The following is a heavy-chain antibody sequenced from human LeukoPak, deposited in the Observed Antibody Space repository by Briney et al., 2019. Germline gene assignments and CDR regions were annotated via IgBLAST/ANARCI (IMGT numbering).Heavy chain of an antibody. Sequence: ASVKVSCKASGYTFTSYDINWVRQATGQGLEWMGWMNPNSGNTGYAQKFQGRVTMTRNTSISTAYMELSSLRSEDTAVYYCARSPTPPYDAFDIWGQGTMVTVSS. CDR1: GYTFTSYD. J-gene: IGHJ3*02. D-gene: IGHD2-15*01. CDR3: ARSPTPPYDAFDI. CDR2: MNPNSGNT. V-gene: IGHV1-8*01.